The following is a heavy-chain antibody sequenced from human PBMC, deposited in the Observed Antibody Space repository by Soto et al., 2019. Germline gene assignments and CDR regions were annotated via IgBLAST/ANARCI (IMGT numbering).Heavy chain of an antibody. V-gene: IGHV1-46*01. CDR1: GYTFTSYY. CDR3: ARDNGPFDY. CDR2: INPSGGST. D-gene: IGHD2-8*01. Sequence: QVQLVQSGAEVKKPGASVKVSCKASGYTFTSYYMHWVRQAPGQGLEWMGIINPSGGSTSYAQKFQGRVTMTRDTSTSTLYMELSSLRSDDKAGYYCARDNGPFDYWGQGTLVTVSS. J-gene: IGHJ4*02.